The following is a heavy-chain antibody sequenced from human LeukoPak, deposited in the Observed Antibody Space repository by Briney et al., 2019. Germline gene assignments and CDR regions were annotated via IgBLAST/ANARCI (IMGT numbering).Heavy chain of an antibody. Sequence: SQTLPLTCAISGDSVSSNSVTWNWIRQSPSRGLEWLGRTYYRSTWYNDYAVSVRGRITVNPDTSKNQFSLHLNSVTPEDTAVYYCARRLTQYDCFDPWGQGILVTVSS. CDR2: TYYRSTWYN. CDR3: ARRLTQYDCFDP. CDR1: GDSVSSNSVT. D-gene: IGHD2-2*01. J-gene: IGHJ5*02. V-gene: IGHV6-1*01.